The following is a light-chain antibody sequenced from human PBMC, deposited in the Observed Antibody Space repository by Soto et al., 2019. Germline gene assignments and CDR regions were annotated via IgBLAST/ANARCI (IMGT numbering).Light chain of an antibody. J-gene: IGKJ1*01. CDR2: AAS. V-gene: IGKV1-39*01. Sequence: IQVTPSPSSLSASVGDRVTITFRASQSISSYLNWYQQKPGKAPKLLIYAASSLQSGVPSRFSGSGSGTDFTLTISSLQPEDFATYYCQQSYSTPQTFGQGTKVDIK. CDR3: QQSYSTPQT. CDR1: QSISSY.